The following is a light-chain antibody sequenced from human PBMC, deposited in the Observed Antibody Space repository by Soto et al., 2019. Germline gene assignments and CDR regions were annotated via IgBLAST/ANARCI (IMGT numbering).Light chain of an antibody. J-gene: IGKJ5*01. V-gene: IGKV3-15*01. CDR2: AAS. CDR3: QQYNNWPPAT. Sequence: EIVMTQSPVTLSVSPGERVTLSCRASQSVSNNLAWYQQKSGQAPRLLIYAASTRVTGIPARFSGSGSGTEFTLTISSLQSEDFAIYYCQQYNNWPPATFGQGTRLEIK. CDR1: QSVSNN.